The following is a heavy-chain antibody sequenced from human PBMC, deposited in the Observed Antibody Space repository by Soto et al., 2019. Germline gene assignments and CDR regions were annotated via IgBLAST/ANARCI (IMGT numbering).Heavy chain of an antibody. CDR2: INPNSGGT. CDR3: ARYSHSSSWWGGDYGMDV. D-gene: IGHD6-13*01. J-gene: IGHJ6*02. Sequence: QVQLVQSGAEVKKPGASVKVSCKASGYTFTGYYMHWVRQAPGRGLGWMGWINPNSGGTNYAQKFQGWVTMTRDTSISTGYMEVSRLRSDDTAVYYCARYSHSSSWWGGDYGMDVWGQGTTVTVSS. V-gene: IGHV1-2*04. CDR1: GYTFTGYY.